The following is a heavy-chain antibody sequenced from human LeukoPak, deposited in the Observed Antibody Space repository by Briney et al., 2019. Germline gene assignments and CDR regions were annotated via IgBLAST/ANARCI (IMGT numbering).Heavy chain of an antibody. CDR3: ARGSISSLSWYSDY. D-gene: IGHD2-15*01. V-gene: IGHV1-69*04. Sequence: ASVKVSCKASGGTFSSYAISWVRQAPGQGLECMGRIIPILGIANYAQKFQGRVTITADKSTSTAYMELSSLRSEDTAVYYCARGSISSLSWYSDYWGQGTLVTVSS. CDR1: GGTFSSYA. J-gene: IGHJ4*02. CDR2: IIPILGIA.